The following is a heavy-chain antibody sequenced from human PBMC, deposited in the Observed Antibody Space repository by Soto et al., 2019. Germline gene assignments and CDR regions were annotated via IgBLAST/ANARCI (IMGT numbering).Heavy chain of an antibody. CDR1: GFTFSSYG. Sequence: QPGGSLRLSCAASGFTFSSYGMHWVRQAPGKGLEWVAVISYDGSNKYYADSVKGRFTISRDNSKNTLYLQMNSLRAEDTAVYYCATSTVTTIGYYYGMDVWGQGTTVTVSS. CDR2: ISYDGSNK. CDR3: ATSTVTTIGYYYGMDV. V-gene: IGHV3-30*03. J-gene: IGHJ6*02. D-gene: IGHD4-17*01.